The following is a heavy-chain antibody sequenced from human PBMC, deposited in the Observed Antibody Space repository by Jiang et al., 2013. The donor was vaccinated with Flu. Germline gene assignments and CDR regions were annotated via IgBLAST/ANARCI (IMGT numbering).Heavy chain of an antibody. CDR3: ASVGRDGYNLGY. CDR2: IIPILGIA. Sequence: EVKKPGSSVKVSCKASGGTFSSYAISWVRQAPGQGLEWMGRIIPILGIANYAQKFQGRVTITADKSTSTAYMELSSLRSEDTAVYYCASVGRDGYNLGYWGQGTLVTVSS. CDR1: GGTFSSYA. J-gene: IGHJ4*02. D-gene: IGHD5-24*01. V-gene: IGHV1-69*04.